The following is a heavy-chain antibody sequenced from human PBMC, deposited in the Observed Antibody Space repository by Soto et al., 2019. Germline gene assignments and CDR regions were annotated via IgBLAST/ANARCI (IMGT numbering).Heavy chain of an antibody. CDR2: IYYSGST. J-gene: IGHJ6*02. Sequence: QVQLQESGPGLVKPSQTLSLTCTVSGGSISSGGYYWSWIRQHPGKGLEWIGYIYYSGSTYYNPSLKGRVTITVDTSKNQFSLKLSSVTAADTAVYYCARVSYSSYPLYYYYGMDVWGQGTTVTVSS. D-gene: IGHD6-6*01. CDR1: GGSISSGGYY. V-gene: IGHV4-31*03. CDR3: ARVSYSSYPLYYYYGMDV.